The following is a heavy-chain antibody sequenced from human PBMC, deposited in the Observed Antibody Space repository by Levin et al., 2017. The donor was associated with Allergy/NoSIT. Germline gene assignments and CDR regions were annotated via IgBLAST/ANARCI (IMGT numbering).Heavy chain of an antibody. CDR2: IYYSGST. CDR3: ARHSGLIQSGFDY. V-gene: IGHV4-39*01. CDR1: GGSISSSTYY. Sequence: SQTLSLTCTVSGGSISSSTYYWGWIRQPPGMGLEWIGSIYYSGSTYYNPSLESRVTISVDTSKNQFSLKLNSVTAADTAVYYCARHSGLIQSGFDYWGQGALVTVSS. D-gene: IGHD3-16*01. J-gene: IGHJ4*02.